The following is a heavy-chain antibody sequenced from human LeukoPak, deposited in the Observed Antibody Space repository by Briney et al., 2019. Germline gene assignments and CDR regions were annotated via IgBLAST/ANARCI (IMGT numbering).Heavy chain of an antibody. CDR2: IIPIFGTA. Sequence: SVKVSCKASGGTFSSYAISWVRQAPGQGLEWMGGIIPIFGTANYAQKFQGRVTITADESTSTAYMELSSLRSEDTAVYYCARTVPAAIRYGGTAVLDYWGQGTLVTVSS. CDR1: GGTFSSYA. D-gene: IGHD2-2*02. CDR3: ARTVPAAIRYGGTAVLDY. V-gene: IGHV1-69*13. J-gene: IGHJ4*02.